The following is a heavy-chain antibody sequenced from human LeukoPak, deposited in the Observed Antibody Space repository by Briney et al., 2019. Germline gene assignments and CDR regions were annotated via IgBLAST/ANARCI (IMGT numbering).Heavy chain of an antibody. CDR3: AKGQYSQWELAY. CDR1: GFTFSSYG. Sequence: GGSLRLSCAASGFTFSSYGMHWVRQAPGKGLEWVAFIRYDGSNKYYADSVKGRFTISRDNSKNTLYLQMNSLRAEDTAVYYCAKGQYSQWELAYWGQGTLVTVSS. CDR2: IRYDGSNK. D-gene: IGHD1-26*01. J-gene: IGHJ4*02. V-gene: IGHV3-30*02.